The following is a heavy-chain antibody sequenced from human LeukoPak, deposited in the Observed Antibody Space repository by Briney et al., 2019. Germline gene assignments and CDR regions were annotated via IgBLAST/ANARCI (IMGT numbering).Heavy chain of an antibody. J-gene: IGHJ4*02. CDR2: ISYDGSNE. D-gene: IGHD3-22*01. V-gene: IGHV3-30*04. Sequence: PGRSLRLSCAASGFTFSSYVMHWVRQAPGKGLEWVAIISYDGSNEYYADSVKGRFTISRDNSKNSLYLQMNSLRVEDTALYYCAKDTDSSGYYSGYFDYWGQGTLVTVSS. CDR3: AKDTDSSGYYSGYFDY. CDR1: GFTFSSYV.